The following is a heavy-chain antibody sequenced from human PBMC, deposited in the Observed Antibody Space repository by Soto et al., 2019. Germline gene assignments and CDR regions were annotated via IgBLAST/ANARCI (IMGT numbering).Heavy chain of an antibody. CDR2: ISAYNGNT. CDR3: ATHPGEDYYYYYMDV. CDR1: GYTFTSYG. J-gene: IGHJ6*03. V-gene: IGHV1-18*01. Sequence: ASVKVSCKASGYTFTSYGISWVRQAPGQGLEWMGWISAYNGNTNYAQKLQGRVTMTTDTSTSTAYMELRSLRSDDTAVYYCATHPGEDYYYYYMDVWGKGTTVTVSS.